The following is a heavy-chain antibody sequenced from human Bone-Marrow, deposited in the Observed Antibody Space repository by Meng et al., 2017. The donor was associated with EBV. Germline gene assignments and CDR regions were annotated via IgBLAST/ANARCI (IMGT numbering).Heavy chain of an antibody. CDR2: MDPNSGNT. V-gene: IGHV1-8*01. D-gene: IGHD3-10*01. Sequence: QVHLLQAGANVRKPGASVKVFCKAAGYTFTRYDLNWVRQAPGQGLEWMGWMDPNSGNTGFAQKFQGRVTMTRNTSISTAYMELSALTSEDTAVYYCARDVYASGTYRADPWGQGTLVTVSS. J-gene: IGHJ5*02. CDR3: ARDVYASGTYRADP. CDR1: GYTFTRYD.